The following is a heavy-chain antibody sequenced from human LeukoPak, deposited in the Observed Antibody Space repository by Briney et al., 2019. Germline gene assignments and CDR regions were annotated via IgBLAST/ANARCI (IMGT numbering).Heavy chain of an antibody. J-gene: IGHJ2*01. CDR3: ARGETTVTTRYFDL. D-gene: IGHD4-17*01. Sequence: SETLSLTCTVSGGSISSYYWSWIRQPPGKELEWIGYIYYRGSTNYNPSLKSRATISVDTSKNQFSLKLSSVTAADTAVYYCARGETTVTTRYFDLWGRGALVTVSS. CDR2: IYYRGST. V-gene: IGHV4-59*01. CDR1: GGSISSYY.